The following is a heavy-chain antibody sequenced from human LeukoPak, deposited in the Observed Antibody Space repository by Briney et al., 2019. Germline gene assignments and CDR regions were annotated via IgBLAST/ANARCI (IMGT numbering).Heavy chain of an antibody. V-gene: IGHV3-48*03. CDR2: ISSSGSTI. D-gene: IGHD2-2*01. J-gene: IGHJ5*02. Sequence: GGSLRLSCAASGFTFSSYEMNWVRQAPGKGLEWVSYISSSGSTIYYADSVKGRFTISRDNAKNSLYLQMNSLRAEDTAVYYCARDKRDCGSTSCYNWFDPWGQGTLVTVSS. CDR3: ARDKRDCGSTSCYNWFDP. CDR1: GFTFSSYE.